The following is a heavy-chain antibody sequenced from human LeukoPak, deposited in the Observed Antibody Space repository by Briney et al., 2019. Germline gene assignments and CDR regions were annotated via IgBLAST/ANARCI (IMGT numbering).Heavy chain of an antibody. V-gene: IGHV3-7*01. CDR3: ARGTYYDFVNGYWSARYYMDV. CDR2: IKQDGSEK. D-gene: IGHD3-3*01. CDR1: GFTFSSYW. Sequence: PGGSLRLSCAASGFTFSSYWMTWVRQAPGKGLEWLANIKQDGSEKNYVDSVKGRFTISRDNAKNSLYLQMKSPRAEDTAVYYCARGTYYDFVNGYWSARYYMDVWGQGTTVTVSS. J-gene: IGHJ6*03.